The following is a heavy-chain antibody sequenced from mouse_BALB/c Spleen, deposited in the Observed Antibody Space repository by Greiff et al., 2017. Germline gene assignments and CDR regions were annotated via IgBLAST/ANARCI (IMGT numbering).Heavy chain of an antibody. CDR2: IRSKSNNYAT. Sequence: EVQRVESGGGLVQPKGSLKLSCAASGFTFNTYAMNWVRQAPGKGLEWVARIRSKSNNYATYYADSVKDRFTISRDDSQSMLYLQMNNLKTEDTAMYYCVRHDGDFDVWGAGTTVTVSS. CDR3: VRHDGDFDV. D-gene: IGHD1-1*01. CDR1: GFTFNTYA. V-gene: IGHV10-1*02. J-gene: IGHJ1*01.